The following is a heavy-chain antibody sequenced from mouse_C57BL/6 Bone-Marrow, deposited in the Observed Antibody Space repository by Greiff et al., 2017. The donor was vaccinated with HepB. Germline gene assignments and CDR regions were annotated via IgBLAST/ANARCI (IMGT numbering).Heavy chain of an antibody. D-gene: IGHD1-1*02. Sequence: EVKLVESGGGLVKPGGSLKLSCAASGFTFSDYGMHWVRQAPEKGLEWVAYISSGSSTIYYADTVKGRFTISRDNAKNTLFLQMTSLRSEDTAMYYWARNYAYAMDYWGQGTSVTVSS. V-gene: IGHV5-17*01. CDR3: ARNYAYAMDY. CDR2: ISSGSSTI. J-gene: IGHJ4*01. CDR1: GFTFSDYG.